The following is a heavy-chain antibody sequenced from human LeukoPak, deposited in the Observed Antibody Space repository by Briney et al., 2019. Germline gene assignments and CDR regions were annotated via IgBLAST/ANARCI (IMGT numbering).Heavy chain of an antibody. CDR2: INHSGST. CDR1: GGSFSGYY. CDR3: ARPRLVRSYYWFDP. D-gene: IGHD1-26*01. J-gene: IGHJ5*02. Sequence: SETLSLTCAVYGGSFSGYYWSWIRQPPGKGLEWIGEINHSGSTNYNPSLKSRVTISVDTSKNQSSLKLSSVTAADTAVYYCARPRLVRSYYWFDPWGQGTLVTVSS. V-gene: IGHV4-34*01.